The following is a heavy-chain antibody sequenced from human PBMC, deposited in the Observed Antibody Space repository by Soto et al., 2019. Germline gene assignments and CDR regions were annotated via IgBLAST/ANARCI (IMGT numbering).Heavy chain of an antibody. D-gene: IGHD6-19*01. CDR1: GFTFSNYA. V-gene: IGHV3-23*01. J-gene: IGHJ4*02. CDR2: ISANGST. CDR3: AKVSNKWAVAQRGYFDY. Sequence: EVQVLDSGGGLVQPGGSQRLSCEASGFTFSNYAMSWVRQAPGKGLEWVSTISANGSTLYADSVKGLFTISRDNSKNKVYLQMNFLRAEDTAVYYCAKVSNKWAVAQRGYFDYWGQGTLVTVSS.